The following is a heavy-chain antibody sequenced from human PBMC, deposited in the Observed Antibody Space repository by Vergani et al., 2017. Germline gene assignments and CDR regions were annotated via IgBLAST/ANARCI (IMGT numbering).Heavy chain of an antibody. CDR2: ISWNSGSI. CDR3: TKGSYYYDSDGDYAN. J-gene: IGHJ4*02. D-gene: IGHD3-22*01. Sequence: EVQLVESGGGLVQPGRSPRLPCAASGLPFDDHAMHWVRQAPGKGLEWVSGISWNSGSIGYADSVKGRVTIPRDTVKNSLYLQMNSLRAEDTALYFCTKGSYYYDSDGDYANWGQGTLVTVSA. CDR1: GLPFDDHA. V-gene: IGHV3-9*01.